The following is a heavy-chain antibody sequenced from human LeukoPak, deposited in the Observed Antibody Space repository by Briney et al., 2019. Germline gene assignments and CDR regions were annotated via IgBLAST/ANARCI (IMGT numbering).Heavy chain of an antibody. J-gene: IGHJ4*02. CDR2: ISYDGSNK. D-gene: IGHD2-15*01. Sequence: PGGSLRLSCAASGFTFSSYGMHWVRQAPGKGLEWVAVISYDGSNKYYADSVKGRFTISRDNSKNTLYLQMNSLRAEDTAVYYCAKDTGGRSGSCLYYWGQRTLVTVSS. CDR1: GFTFSSYG. CDR3: AKDTGGRSGSCLYY. V-gene: IGHV3-30*18.